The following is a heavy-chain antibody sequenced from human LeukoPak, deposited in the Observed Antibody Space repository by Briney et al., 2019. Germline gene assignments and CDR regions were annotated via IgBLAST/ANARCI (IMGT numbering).Heavy chain of an antibody. Sequence: SETLSLTCTVSGYSISNGYYWGWIRQPPGKGREWIGSIYHTGSTYYNLSLKSRFTISVDTSKNQFSLNLSSVTAADTAVYYCARVSGYDWESFHDYWGQGTLVTVSS. D-gene: IGHD5-12*01. J-gene: IGHJ4*02. CDR2: IYHTGST. V-gene: IGHV4-38-2*02. CDR1: GYSISNGYY. CDR3: ARVSGYDWESFHDY.